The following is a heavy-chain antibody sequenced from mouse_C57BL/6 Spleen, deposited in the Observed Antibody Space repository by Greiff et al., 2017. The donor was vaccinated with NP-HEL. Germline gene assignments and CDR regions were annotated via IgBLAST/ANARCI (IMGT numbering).Heavy chain of an antibody. V-gene: IGHV1-72*01. CDR2: IDPNSGGT. J-gene: IGHJ4*01. D-gene: IGHD5-5*01. CDR1: GYTFTSYW. Sequence: VQLQQPGAELVKPGASVKLSCKASGYTFTSYWMHWVKQRPGRGLEWIGRIDPNSGGTKYNEEFKSKATLTVDKPSSTAYMQLSSLTSEDSAGYYCARLPRDAMDYWGQGTSVTVSS. CDR3: ARLPRDAMDY.